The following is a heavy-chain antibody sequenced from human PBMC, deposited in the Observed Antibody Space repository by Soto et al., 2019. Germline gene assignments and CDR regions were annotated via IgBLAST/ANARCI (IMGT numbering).Heavy chain of an antibody. CDR3: ARGNQYYYGSGSYYNNWLDP. V-gene: IGHV4-34*01. D-gene: IGHD3-10*01. Sequence: SETLSLTCAVYGGSFSGYYWSWIRQPPGKGLEWIGEINHSGSTNYNPSLKSRVTISVDTSKNQFSLKLSSVTAADTAVYYCARGNQYYYGSGSYYNNWLDPSGKGTLVT. CDR1: GGSFSGYY. J-gene: IGHJ5*02. CDR2: INHSGST.